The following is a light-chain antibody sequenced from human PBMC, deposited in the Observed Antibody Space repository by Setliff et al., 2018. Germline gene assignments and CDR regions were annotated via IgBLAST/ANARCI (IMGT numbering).Light chain of an antibody. Sequence: QSVLTQPRSVSGSPGQSVTISCTGTSSDVGVYNYVSWYQHHPGKAPKLMIYDVTTRPSGVPDRFSGSKSGNTASLTISGLQAEDEADYYCSSYTSSSTRVFGTGTKGTVL. J-gene: IGLJ1*01. CDR2: DVT. CDR1: SSDVGVYNY. CDR3: SSYTSSSTRV. V-gene: IGLV2-11*01.